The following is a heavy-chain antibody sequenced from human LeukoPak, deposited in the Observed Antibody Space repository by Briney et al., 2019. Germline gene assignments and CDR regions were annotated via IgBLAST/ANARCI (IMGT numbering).Heavy chain of an antibody. D-gene: IGHD4-17*01. J-gene: IGHJ5*02. CDR1: GFRFSYTW. CDR3: TRRYGKNSWWFDP. V-gene: IGHV3-73*01. CDR2: IRSTANNYAT. Sequence: PGGSLRLSCAASGFRFSYTWMTWVRQAPAKGLEWIGRIRSTANNYATAYAASVKGRFTISRDDSKNTAYLQMDSLKTEDTAVYYCTRRYGKNSWWFDPWGQGTLVTVSS.